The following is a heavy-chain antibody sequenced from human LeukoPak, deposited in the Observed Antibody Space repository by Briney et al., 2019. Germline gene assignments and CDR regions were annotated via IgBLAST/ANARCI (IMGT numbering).Heavy chain of an antibody. CDR3: ARHTRSVAATDY. J-gene: IGHJ4*02. D-gene: IGHD6-19*01. V-gene: IGHV4-39*01. Sequence: SETLSLTCTVSGGSISSSSYYWGWIRQPPGKGLEWIGSIYYSGSTYYNPSLKSRVTISVDTSKNQFSLKLSSVTAADTAAYYCARHTRSVAATDYWGQGTLVTVSS. CDR1: GGSISSSSYY. CDR2: IYYSGST.